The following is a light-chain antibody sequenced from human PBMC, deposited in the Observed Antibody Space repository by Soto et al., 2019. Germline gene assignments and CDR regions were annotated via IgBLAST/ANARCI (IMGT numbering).Light chain of an antibody. Sequence: QSVLTQPASVSGSPGQSITISCTGTSSDVGGYNYVYWYQQHPGKAPKLMIYEVSNRPSGVSNRFSGSKSGNTASLTISGLQAEDEADYYCSSYTTANTHVFGTGTKVTVL. CDR2: EVS. V-gene: IGLV2-14*01. J-gene: IGLJ1*01. CDR1: SSDVGGYNY. CDR3: SSYTTANTHV.